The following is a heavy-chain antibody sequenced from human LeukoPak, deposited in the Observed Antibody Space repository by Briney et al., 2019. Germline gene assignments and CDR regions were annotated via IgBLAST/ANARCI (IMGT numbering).Heavy chain of an antibody. CDR2: ISGSGGST. CDR3: AKLAARLFYYYYYMDV. V-gene: IGHV3-23*01. D-gene: IGHD6-6*01. CDR1: GFTFSSYA. J-gene: IGHJ6*03. Sequence: GGSLRLSCAASGFTFSSYAMSWVRQAPGKGLEWVSAISGSGGSTYYADSVKGRFTISGDNSKNTLYLQMNSLRAEDTAVYYCAKLAARLFYYYYYMDVWGKGTTVTVSS.